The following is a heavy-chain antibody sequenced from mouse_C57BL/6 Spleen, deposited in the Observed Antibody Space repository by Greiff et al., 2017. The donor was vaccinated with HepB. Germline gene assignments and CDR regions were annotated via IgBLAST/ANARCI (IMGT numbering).Heavy chain of an antibody. CDR2: IYPRSGNT. J-gene: IGHJ3*01. V-gene: IGHV1-81*01. Sequence: VKLVESGAELARPGASVKLSCKASGYTFTSYGISWVKQRTGQGLEWIGEIYPRSGNTYYNEKFKGKATLTADKSSSTAYMELRSLTSEDSAVYFCARSEEFAYWGQGTLVTVSA. CDR3: ARSEEFAY. CDR1: GYTFTSYG.